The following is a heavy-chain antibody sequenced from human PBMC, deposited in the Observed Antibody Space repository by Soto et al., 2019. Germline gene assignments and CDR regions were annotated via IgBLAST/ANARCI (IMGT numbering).Heavy chain of an antibody. CDR1: GGSISSGGYY. CDR2: IYYSGST. V-gene: IGHV4-31*03. CDR3: ARGVTMVRGVIHTPYFDY. J-gene: IGHJ4*02. D-gene: IGHD3-10*01. Sequence: QVQLQELGPGLVKPSQTLSLTCTVSGGSISSGGYYWSWIRQHPGKGLEWIGYIYYSGSTYYNPSLKIRFTIPVDTSKNQFSLKLSSVTAADTAVYYCARGVTMVRGVIHTPYFDYWGQGTLVTVSS.